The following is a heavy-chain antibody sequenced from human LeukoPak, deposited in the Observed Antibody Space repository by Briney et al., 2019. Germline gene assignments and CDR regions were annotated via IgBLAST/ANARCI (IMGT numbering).Heavy chain of an antibody. CDR1: GGSISSYY. V-gene: IGHV4-59*08. D-gene: IGHD4-11*01. J-gene: IGHJ4*02. CDR3: ARRGYSAVTTPFDY. Sequence: PSETLSLTCTVSGGSISSYYWSWIRQPPGKWLEWIWYIYYSGSTNYNPSLKSRVTISVDTSKNQFSLKLSSVTAADTAVYYCARRGYSAVTTPFDYWGQGTLVTVSS. CDR2: IYYSGST.